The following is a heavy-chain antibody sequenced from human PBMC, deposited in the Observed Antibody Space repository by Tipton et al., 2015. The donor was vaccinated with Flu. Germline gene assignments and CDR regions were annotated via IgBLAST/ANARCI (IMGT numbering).Heavy chain of an antibody. CDR1: GFTFRTYT. CDR2: ITDSGGAT. CDR3: AKKDGYGYASAM. D-gene: IGHD5-18*01. Sequence: SLRLSCAASGFTFRTYTMGWVRQAPGRGLEWVSTITDSGGATYYADSVKGRFTISRDNSRDTLYLQMNSLRAEATAVYYCAKKDGYGYASAMRGQGTVVTVSS. J-gene: IGHJ3*02. V-gene: IGHV3-23*01.